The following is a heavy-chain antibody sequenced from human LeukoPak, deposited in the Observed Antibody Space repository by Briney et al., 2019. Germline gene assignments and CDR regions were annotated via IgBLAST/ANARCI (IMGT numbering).Heavy chain of an antibody. Sequence: GGSLRLSCAASAFTLSNYAMSRFRQAPGKGLEWVSVIRGSGGKTYYADSVKGRFTISRDNSRNTVFLQMNSLRAEDTAVYYCAKGAEDFGDSTTDYWGQGTLVTVSS. CDR2: IRGSGGKT. CDR3: AKGAEDFGDSTTDY. J-gene: IGHJ4*02. D-gene: IGHD4-17*01. V-gene: IGHV3-23*01. CDR1: AFTLSNYA.